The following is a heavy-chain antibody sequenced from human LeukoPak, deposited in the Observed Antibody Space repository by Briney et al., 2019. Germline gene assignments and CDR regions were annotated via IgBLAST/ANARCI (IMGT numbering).Heavy chain of an antibody. D-gene: IGHD2-2*01. CDR2: TYYRSKWYN. V-gene: IGHV6-1*01. CDR3: ARTLGYCSSTSCYGFDY. J-gene: IGHJ4*02. CDR1: GDSVSSNSAA. Sequence: SQTLSLTCAISGDSVSSNSAAWNWIRQSPSRGLEWLGRTYYRSKWYNDYAVSVKSRITINPDTSKNQFSLQLNSVTPEDTAVYYCARTLGYCSSTSCYGFDYWGQGTLVTVSS.